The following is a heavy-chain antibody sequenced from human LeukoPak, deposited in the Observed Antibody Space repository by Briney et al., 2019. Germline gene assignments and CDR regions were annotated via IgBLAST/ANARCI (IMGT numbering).Heavy chain of an antibody. CDR1: GFTFSSYW. CDR3: ARGTPGIAAAGLTNWFDP. J-gene: IGHJ5*02. CDR2: IKQDGSEK. D-gene: IGHD6-13*01. Sequence: GGSLRLSCAASGFTFSSYWMSWVRQAPGKGLEWVANIKQDGSEKYYVDSVKGRFTISRDNAKNSLYLQMNSLRAEDTAVYYCARGTPGIAAAGLTNWFDPWGQGTLVTVSS. V-gene: IGHV3-7*01.